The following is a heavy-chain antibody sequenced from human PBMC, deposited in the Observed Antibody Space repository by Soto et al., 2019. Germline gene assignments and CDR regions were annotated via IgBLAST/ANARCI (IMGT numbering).Heavy chain of an antibody. CDR1: GYSFTSYW. CDR2: ILPDDSDI. CDR3: ATAYVYDFENSNYYRDAFDI. Sequence: GESLKISCKASGYSFTSYWIGWVRQTPGKGLEWMGIILPDDSDIRYSPSFEAHVTISADKSTSTAFLQWSSLKASDTAMYYCATAYVYDFENSNYYRDAFDIWGQGTLVTVSS. J-gene: IGHJ3*02. D-gene: IGHD3-22*01. V-gene: IGHV5-51*01.